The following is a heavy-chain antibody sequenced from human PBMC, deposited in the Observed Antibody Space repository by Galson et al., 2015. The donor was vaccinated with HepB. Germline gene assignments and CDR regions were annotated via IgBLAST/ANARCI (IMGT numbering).Heavy chain of an antibody. D-gene: IGHD2-15*01. CDR3: ATSLIVVVVAATNVAFDI. V-gene: IGHV1-24*01. CDR2: FDPEDGET. Sequence: SVKVSCKVSGYTLTELSMHWVRQAPGKGLEWMGGFDPEDGETIYAQKFQGRVTMTEDTSTDTAYMELSSLRSEDTAVYYCATSLIVVVVAATNVAFDIWGQGTMVTVSS. CDR1: GYTLTELS. J-gene: IGHJ3*02.